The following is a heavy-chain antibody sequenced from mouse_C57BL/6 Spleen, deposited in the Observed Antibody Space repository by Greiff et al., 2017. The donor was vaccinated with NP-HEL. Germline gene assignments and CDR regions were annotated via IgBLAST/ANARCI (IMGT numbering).Heavy chain of an antibody. CDR2: IDPETGGT. CDR3: TRWAGSRHFDD. Sequence: VQGVESGAELVRPGASVTLSCKASGYTFTDYEMHWVKQTPVHGLEWIGAIDPETGGTAYNQKFKGKAILTADKSSSTAYMELRSLTSEDSAVYYCTRWAGSRHFDDWGKGTTLTVSS. D-gene: IGHD1-1*01. V-gene: IGHV1-15*01. CDR1: GYTFTDYE. J-gene: IGHJ2*01.